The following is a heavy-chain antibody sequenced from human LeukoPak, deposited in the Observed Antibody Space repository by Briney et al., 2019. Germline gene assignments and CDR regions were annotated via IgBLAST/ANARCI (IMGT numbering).Heavy chain of an antibody. Sequence: GESLKISCKASGYTFTSYYMHWVRQAPGQGLEWMGIINPSGGSTSCAQKFQGRVTMTRDTSTSTVYMELSSLRSEDTAVYYCARPPTSGYYYGMDVWGQGTTVTVSS. J-gene: IGHJ6*02. V-gene: IGHV1-46*01. D-gene: IGHD2-2*01. CDR3: ARPPTSGYYYGMDV. CDR1: GYTFTSYY. CDR2: INPSGGST.